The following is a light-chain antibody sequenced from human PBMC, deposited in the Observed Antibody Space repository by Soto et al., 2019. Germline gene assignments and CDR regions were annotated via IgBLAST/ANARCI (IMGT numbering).Light chain of an antibody. CDR1: SSDVGGYNY. Sequence: QSALTQPASVSGSPGQSITISCTGTSSDVGGYNYVSWYQQHPGKAPKLMIYEVSNRPSGVSNRFSGSKSGNTASLTISGLQAEDEADYYCSSYTSSSTPYVFGTGTHSPS. CDR3: SSYTSSSTPYV. V-gene: IGLV2-14*01. J-gene: IGLJ1*01. CDR2: EVS.